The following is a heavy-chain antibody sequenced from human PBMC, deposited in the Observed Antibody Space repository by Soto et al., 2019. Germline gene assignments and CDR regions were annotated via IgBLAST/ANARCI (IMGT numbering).Heavy chain of an antibody. V-gene: IGHV4-59*01. CDR1: CDSISSYY. CDR2: IHYSGST. J-gene: IGHJ6*02. D-gene: IGHD3-10*01. CDR3: ARDPGSGSYTYMYGMDV. Sequence: SETLSLTCTVSCDSISSYYWSWIRQPPGKGLEWIGYIHYSGSTNYNPSLKSRVTISVDTSKNQFSLKLSSVTAADTAVYYCARDPGSGSYTYMYGMDVWGQGTTVTVSS.